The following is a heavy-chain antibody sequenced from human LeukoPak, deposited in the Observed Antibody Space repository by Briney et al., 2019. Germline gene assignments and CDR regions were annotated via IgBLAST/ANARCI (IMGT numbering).Heavy chain of an antibody. CDR1: GGSFSGYY. CDR3: ARASGVAAYYYYYYGMDV. Sequence: ETLSLTCAVYGGSFSGYYWSWIRQPPGKGLEWIGEINHSGSTNYNPSLKSRVTISVDTSKNQFSLKLSSVTAADTAVYYCARASGVAAYYYYYYGMDVWGQGTTVTVSS. V-gene: IGHV4-34*01. D-gene: IGHD2-15*01. J-gene: IGHJ6*02. CDR2: INHSGST.